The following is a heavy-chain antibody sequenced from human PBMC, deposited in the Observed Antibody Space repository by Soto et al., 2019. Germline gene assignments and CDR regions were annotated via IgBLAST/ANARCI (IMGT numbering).Heavy chain of an antibody. CDR1: GGSISSSSYY. J-gene: IGHJ3*02. CDR3: ARQDPTADPDAFDI. CDR2: IYYSGST. V-gene: IGHV4-39*01. D-gene: IGHD4-17*01. Sequence: PSETLSLTCTVSGGSISSSSYYWGWIRQPPGKGLEWIGSIYYSGSTYYNPSLKSRVTISVDTSKNQFSLKLSSVTAADTAVYYCARQDPTADPDAFDIWGQGTMVTVSS.